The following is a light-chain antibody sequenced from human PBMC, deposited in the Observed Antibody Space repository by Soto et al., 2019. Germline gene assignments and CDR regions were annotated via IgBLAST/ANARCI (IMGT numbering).Light chain of an antibody. V-gene: IGKV4-1*01. Sequence: DLVMTQFPDSLAFSLGERATIKCKSSQSVLYSSNNKNYLAWYQQKPGQPPKLLIYWASTRESGVPDRFSGSGSGTDFTLTISSLQAEDVAVYYCQQYYSTPLTFGGGTKVDIK. CDR1: QSVLYSSNNKNY. CDR2: WAS. J-gene: IGKJ4*01. CDR3: QQYYSTPLT.